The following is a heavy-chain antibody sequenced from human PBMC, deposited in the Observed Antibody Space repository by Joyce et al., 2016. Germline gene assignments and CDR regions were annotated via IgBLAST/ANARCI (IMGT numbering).Heavy chain of an antibody. CDR1: GFTFSTSG. J-gene: IGHJ6*02. Sequence: EVQLVESGGGLVKPGGSLRISCAASGFTFSTSGMSWFRLAPGKGLEGVAAISSDSTYIFYADSVKGRFTVSRDNAKNSLYLQMNSLRAEDTAVFFCARGGIVYDYSMDLWGQGTTVTVSS. CDR3: ARGGIVYDYSMDL. CDR2: ISSDSTYI. D-gene: IGHD3-22*01. V-gene: IGHV3-21*02.